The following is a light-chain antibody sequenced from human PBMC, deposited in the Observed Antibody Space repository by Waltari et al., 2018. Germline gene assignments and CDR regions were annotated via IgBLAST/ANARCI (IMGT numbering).Light chain of an antibody. V-gene: IGKV1-39*01. CDR1: QTISNY. CDR2: SAS. CDR3: QQSYSTQT. J-gene: IGKJ1*01. Sequence: IQMTQSPSSLSASVGDSVTITCRASQTISNYINWYQQKPGKAPKLLIYSASTLQSGVPSRFSGSRYGTDFTLTISSLQPEDFATYYCQQSYSTQTFGQGTKVEVK.